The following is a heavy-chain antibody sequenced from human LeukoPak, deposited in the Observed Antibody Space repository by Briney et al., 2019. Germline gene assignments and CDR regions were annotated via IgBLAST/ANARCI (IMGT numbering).Heavy chain of an antibody. CDR2: INPNSGGT. Sequence: ASVKVSCKASGYTFTGYYMHWVRQAPGQGLEWMGWINPNSGGTNYAQKFQGRVTMTRDTSISTAYMELSRLRSDDTAVYYCARGFLLLWFGELSRNYCYGMDVWGQGTTVTVSS. V-gene: IGHV1-2*02. J-gene: IGHJ6*02. CDR3: ARGFLLLWFGELSRNYCYGMDV. CDR1: GYTFTGYY. D-gene: IGHD3-10*01.